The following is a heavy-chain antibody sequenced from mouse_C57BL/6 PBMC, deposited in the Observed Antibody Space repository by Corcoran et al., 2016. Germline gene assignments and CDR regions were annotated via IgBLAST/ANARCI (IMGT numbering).Heavy chain of an antibody. CDR2: IYPGDGDT. CDR3: ARSPFPFAY. V-gene: IGHV1-80*01. CDR1: GYAFSSYW. J-gene: IGHJ3*01. Sequence: QVQLQQSGAELVKPGASVKISCKASGYAFSSYWMHWVKQRPGKGLEWIGQIYPGDGDTNYNGKFKGKATLTADKSSSTAYMQLSSLTSEDSAVYFCARSPFPFAYWGQGTLVTVS.